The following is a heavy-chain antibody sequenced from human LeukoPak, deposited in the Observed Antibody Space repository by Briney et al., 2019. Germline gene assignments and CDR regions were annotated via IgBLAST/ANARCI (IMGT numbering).Heavy chain of an antibody. D-gene: IGHD3-9*01. CDR3: ARDNPVRYFDWLLYTGNYYYYMDV. Sequence: GGSLRLSCAASGFSFSSYWMSWVRQAPGKGLEWVANIKQDGSEKYYVDSVKGRFTISRDNAKNSLYLQMNSLRAEDTAVYYCARDNPVRYFDWLLYTGNYYYYMDVWGKGTTVTVSS. V-gene: IGHV3-7*01. CDR1: GFSFSSYW. CDR2: IKQDGSEK. J-gene: IGHJ6*03.